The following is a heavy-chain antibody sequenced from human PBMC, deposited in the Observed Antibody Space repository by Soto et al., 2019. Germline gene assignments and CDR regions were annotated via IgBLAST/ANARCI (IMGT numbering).Heavy chain of an antibody. CDR1: GGTFSSYA. CDR2: IIPIFGTA. V-gene: IGHV1-69*01. D-gene: IGHD3-10*01. CDR3: ARDPPDGSWSYLAY. J-gene: IGHJ4*02. Sequence: QVQLVQSGAEVKKPGSSVKVSCKASGGTFSSYAISWVRQAPGQGLEWMGGIIPIFGTANYAQKFQCRVTITADESTSTADIELSSMRTKDTAVYYCARDPPDGSWSYLAYWGQGTMLTVS.